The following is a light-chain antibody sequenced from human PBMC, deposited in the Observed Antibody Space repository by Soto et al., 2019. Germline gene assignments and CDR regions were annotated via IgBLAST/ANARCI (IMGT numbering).Light chain of an antibody. J-gene: IGKJ2*01. CDR2: LGS. Sequence: DIVMTQSPLSLAVTPGESASISCRSSQSLLHSNGYNFLDWYLQKAGQSPRLLIYLGSNRASGVPDRFSGSGSGTDFTLTISRAEAEDVGVYYCMQALQTPPYTFGQGTKLEIK. CDR3: MQALQTPPYT. CDR1: QSLLHSNGYNF. V-gene: IGKV2-28*01.